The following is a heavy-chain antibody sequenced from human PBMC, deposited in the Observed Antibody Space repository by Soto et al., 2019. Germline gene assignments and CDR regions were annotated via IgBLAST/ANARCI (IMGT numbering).Heavy chain of an antibody. D-gene: IGHD6-6*01. CDR3: ARAHISSEGYYFDY. CDR1: GYSISSGYY. J-gene: IGHJ4*02. CDR2: VYHSGST. Sequence: SETLSLTCAVSGYSISSGYYWSWIRQPPGKGLEWIGSVYHSGSTYYNPSLKSRVTISVNTSKNQFSLKLSSVTAADTAVYYCARAHISSEGYYFDYWGQGTLVTVSS. V-gene: IGHV4-38-2*01.